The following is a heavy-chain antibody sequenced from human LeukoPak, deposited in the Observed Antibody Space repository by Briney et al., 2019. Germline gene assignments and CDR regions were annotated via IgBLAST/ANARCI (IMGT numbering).Heavy chain of an antibody. V-gene: IGHV3-30*02. CDR2: IRYDGSNK. CDR1: GFTFSSYG. Sequence: PGGSLRLSCAASGFTFSSYGMHWVRQAPGKGLEWVAFIRYDGSNKYYADSVKGRFTISRDNSKNTLYLQMNSLRAEDTAVYYCARGVHPYYYGSGSYRGFDPWGQGTLVTVSS. CDR3: ARGVHPYYYGSGSYRGFDP. D-gene: IGHD3-10*01. J-gene: IGHJ5*02.